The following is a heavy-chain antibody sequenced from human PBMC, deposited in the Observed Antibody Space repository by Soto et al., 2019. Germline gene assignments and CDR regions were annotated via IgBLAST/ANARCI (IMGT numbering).Heavy chain of an antibody. CDR2: IIPIFGTA. V-gene: IGHV1-69*06. CDR3: ARNQHSKSYYYYGMDV. Sequence: QVQLVQSGAEVKKPGSSVNVSCKASGGTFSSYAISWVRQAPGQGLEWMGGIIPIFGTANYAQKFHGRVTITADKSTSTAYMELSSLRSEDTAVYYCARNQHSKSYYYYGMDVWGQGTTVTVSS. D-gene: IGHD4-4*01. CDR1: GGTFSSYA. J-gene: IGHJ6*02.